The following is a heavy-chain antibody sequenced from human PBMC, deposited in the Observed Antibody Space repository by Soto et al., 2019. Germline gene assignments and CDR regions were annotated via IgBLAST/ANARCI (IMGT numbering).Heavy chain of an antibody. CDR1: GFTFSSYW. Sequence: GGSLRLSCAASGFTFSSYWMSWVRQAPGKGLEWVANIKQDGSEKYYVDSVKGRFTISRDNAKNSLYLQMNSLRAEDTAVYYCARQVGYYDFWSGFWGQGTMVTVSS. D-gene: IGHD3-3*01. CDR2: IKQDGSEK. CDR3: ARQVGYYDFWSGF. J-gene: IGHJ3*01. V-gene: IGHV3-7*01.